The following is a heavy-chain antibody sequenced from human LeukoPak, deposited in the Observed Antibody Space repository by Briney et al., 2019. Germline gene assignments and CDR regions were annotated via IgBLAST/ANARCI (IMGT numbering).Heavy chain of an antibody. D-gene: IGHD1-26*01. V-gene: IGHV1-46*01. CDR1: GYTFTSYY. Sequence: ASVKVSCKASGYTFTSYYMHWVRQAPGQGLEWMGIINPSGGSTSYAQKFQGRVTMTRDTSTSTVYMELSSLRSEDTAVYYCARGSGSYGADYYYMDVWGKGTTVTVSS. J-gene: IGHJ6*03. CDR3: ARGSGSYGADYYYMDV. CDR2: INPSGGST.